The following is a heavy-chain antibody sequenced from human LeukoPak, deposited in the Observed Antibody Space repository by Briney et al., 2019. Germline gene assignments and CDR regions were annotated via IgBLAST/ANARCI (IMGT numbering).Heavy chain of an antibody. D-gene: IGHD1/OR15-1a*01. CDR1: GFTFSSYW. J-gene: IGHJ6*03. Sequence: GGSLRLSCAASGFTFSSYWMHWVRQAPGKGLVGVSRIDSDGRSTSYADSVKGRFTISRDNAKSTLNLQMNSLRAEDTAVYYCTRHGTPYYYYYMDAWGKGTTVTVSS. CDR2: IDSDGRST. V-gene: IGHV3-74*01. CDR3: TRHGTPYYYYYMDA.